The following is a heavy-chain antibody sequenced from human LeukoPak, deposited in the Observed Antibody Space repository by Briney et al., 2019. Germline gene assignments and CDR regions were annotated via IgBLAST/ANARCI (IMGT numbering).Heavy chain of an antibody. CDR3: ARAVVLRYFDWSSPNWFDP. CDR1: GGSISSYY. J-gene: IGHJ5*02. D-gene: IGHD3-9*01. V-gene: IGHV4-59*01. Sequence: PSETLSLTCTVSGGSISSYYWSWIRQPPGKGLEWIGYIYYSGSTNYNPSLKSRVTISVDTSKNQFSLKLSSVTAADTAVYYCARAVVLRYFDWSSPNWFDPWGQGTLVTVSS. CDR2: IYYSGST.